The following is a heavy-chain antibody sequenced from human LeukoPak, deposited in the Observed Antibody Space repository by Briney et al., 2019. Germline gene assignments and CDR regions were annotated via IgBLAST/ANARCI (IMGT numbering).Heavy chain of an antibody. Sequence: GASVKVSCKASGYTFISNYMHWARQAPGQGLEWMGIINPSSGSTIYAQKFQGRVTMTRDTSTSTAYMELSSLRSEDTAVYYCARGDDSSGYYPKLWGQGTLVTVSS. CDR1: GYTFISNY. V-gene: IGHV1-46*01. J-gene: IGHJ4*02. CDR3: ARGDDSSGYYPKL. D-gene: IGHD3-22*01. CDR2: INPSSGST.